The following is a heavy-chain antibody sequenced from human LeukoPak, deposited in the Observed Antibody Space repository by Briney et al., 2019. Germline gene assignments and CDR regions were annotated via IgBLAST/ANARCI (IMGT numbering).Heavy chain of an antibody. D-gene: IGHD3-9*01. CDR3: ARQYYDILTGYYNAGVDY. Sequence: SETLSLTCTVSGGSISSYYWSWIRQPPGKGLEWIGYIYYSGSTYYNPSLKSRVTISVDTSKNQFSLKLSSVTAADTAVYYCARQYYDILTGYYNAGVDYWGQGTLVAVSS. CDR2: IYYSGST. CDR1: GGSISSYY. J-gene: IGHJ4*02. V-gene: IGHV4-59*08.